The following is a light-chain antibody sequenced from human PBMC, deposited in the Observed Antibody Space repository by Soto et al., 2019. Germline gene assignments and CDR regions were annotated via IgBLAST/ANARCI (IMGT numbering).Light chain of an antibody. CDR1: QSVSSSY. V-gene: IGKV3-20*01. CDR3: QQYGSSPMT. Sequence: EIVLTQSPGTLSLSPGERATLSCRASQSVSSSYLAWYQQKPGQAPRLLIYGASSRATGIPDRFSGSGSGTDFTLTISRLEPEDFAVYYCQQYGSSPMTFGQGTXXXXK. J-gene: IGKJ1*01. CDR2: GAS.